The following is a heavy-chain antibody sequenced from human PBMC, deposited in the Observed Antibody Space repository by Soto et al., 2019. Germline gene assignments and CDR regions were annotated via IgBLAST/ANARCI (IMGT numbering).Heavy chain of an antibody. CDR2: ISGGGGST. CDR3: AKRLAGYFDY. Sequence: GGSLRLSCAASGFTFSSYAMGWVRQAPGKGLEWVSAISGGGGSTYYADSVKGRFTISRDNSKNTLYLQMNSLRAEDTAVYYCAKRLAGYFDYWGQGTPVTVSS. J-gene: IGHJ4*02. V-gene: IGHV3-23*01. CDR1: GFTFSSYA.